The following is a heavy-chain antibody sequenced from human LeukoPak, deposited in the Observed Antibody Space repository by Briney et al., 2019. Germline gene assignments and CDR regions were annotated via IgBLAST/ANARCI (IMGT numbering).Heavy chain of an antibody. D-gene: IGHD3-16*01. J-gene: IGHJ3*02. CDR3: PRYDYVCGKTLDI. V-gene: IGHV3-7*01. CDR2: IEQDGSEK. CDR1: GFTFSSYW. Sequence: PGGCLRLSCAASGFTFSSYWMSWVRQAPGTGLEWVANIEQDGSEKYYVDSVKGRFTISRDNAKNSLYLQMNSLGAVDTVVYYCPRYDYVCGKTLDIWRQGPMVTVSS.